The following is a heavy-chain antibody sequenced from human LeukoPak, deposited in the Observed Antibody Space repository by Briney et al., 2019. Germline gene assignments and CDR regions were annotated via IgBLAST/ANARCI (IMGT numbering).Heavy chain of an antibody. CDR3: AREFLEYSSSWDDAFDI. Sequence: GRSLRLSCAASGFTFSSYAMHWVRQAPGKGLEWVAVISYDGSNKYYADSVKGRFTISRDNSKNMLYLQMNSLRAEDTAVYYCAREFLEYSSSWDDAFDIWGQGTMVTVSS. V-gene: IGHV3-30-3*01. CDR1: GFTFSSYA. D-gene: IGHD6-6*01. J-gene: IGHJ3*02. CDR2: ISYDGSNK.